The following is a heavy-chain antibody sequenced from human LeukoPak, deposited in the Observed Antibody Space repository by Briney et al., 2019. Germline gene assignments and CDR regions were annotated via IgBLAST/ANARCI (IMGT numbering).Heavy chain of an antibody. J-gene: IGHJ4*02. CDR3: AKVGCERRLNGNVDY. CDR1: GFTFSSYA. V-gene: IGHV3-23*01. CDR2: ITGSAGST. Sequence: GGSLRLSCAASGFTFSSYALSWVRQAPGKGLEWVSSITGSAGSTYYADSVKGRFSISRDNSKNTLYLQMNSLRAEDTAVYYCAKVGCERRLNGNVDYWGQGTLVTVSS. D-gene: IGHD3-10*01.